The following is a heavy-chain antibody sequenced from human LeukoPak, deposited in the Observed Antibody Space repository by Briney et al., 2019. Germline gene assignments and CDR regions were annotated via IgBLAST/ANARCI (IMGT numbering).Heavy chain of an antibody. CDR2: ISANNGDT. CDR3: ARDTALIITPGGPDY. J-gene: IGHJ4*02. D-gene: IGHD3-10*01. CDR1: GYIFASYG. V-gene: IGHV1-18*01. Sequence: ASVKVSCKASGYIFASYGISWVRQAPGQGLEWMGWISANNGDTKYAQNLQGRVTLTTDTSTGTAYMELRSLTSDDTALYYCARDTALIITPGGPDYWGRGTLITVSS.